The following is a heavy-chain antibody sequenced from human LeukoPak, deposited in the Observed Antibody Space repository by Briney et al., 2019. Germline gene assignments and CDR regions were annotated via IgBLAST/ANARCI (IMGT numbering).Heavy chain of an antibody. J-gene: IGHJ4*02. V-gene: IGHV4-4*07. CDR3: ARGSNYYDSSGYYIPDFDY. Sequence: SETLSLTCTVSGGSISSYYWSWIRQPAGKGLEWIGRIYTSGSTNYNPSLKSRVTMSVDTSKNQFSLKLSSVTAADTAVYYCARGSNYYDSSGYYIPDFDYWGQGTLVTVSS. D-gene: IGHD3-22*01. CDR2: IYTSGST. CDR1: GGSISSYY.